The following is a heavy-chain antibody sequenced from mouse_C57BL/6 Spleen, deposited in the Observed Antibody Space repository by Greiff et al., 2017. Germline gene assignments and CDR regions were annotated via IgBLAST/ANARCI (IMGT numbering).Heavy chain of an antibody. CDR3: AREDDGYFDV. J-gene: IGHJ1*03. Sequence: EVQLQESGAELVKPGASVKLSCTASGFNIKDYYMHWVKQRTEQGLEWIGRIDPEDGETKYAPTFQGKATITADTSSNTAYLQLSSLTSEDTAVYYCAREDDGYFDVWGTGTTVTVSS. D-gene: IGHD2-3*01. V-gene: IGHV14-2*01. CDR2: IDPEDGET. CDR1: GFNIKDYY.